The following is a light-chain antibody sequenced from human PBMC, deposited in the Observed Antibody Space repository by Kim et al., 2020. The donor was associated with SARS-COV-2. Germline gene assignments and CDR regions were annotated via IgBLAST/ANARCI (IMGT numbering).Light chain of an antibody. Sequence: QSVLTQPASVSGSPGQSITISCTGTSSDVGAYNYVSWYQQHPGKAPKLVIYDVNNRPSGVSDRFSGSKSGNTASLTISGLQAEDEADYYCSSYTSSTTLVFGGGTQLTVL. J-gene: IGLJ2*01. V-gene: IGLV2-14*03. CDR3: SSYTSSTTLV. CDR1: SSDVGAYNY. CDR2: DVN.